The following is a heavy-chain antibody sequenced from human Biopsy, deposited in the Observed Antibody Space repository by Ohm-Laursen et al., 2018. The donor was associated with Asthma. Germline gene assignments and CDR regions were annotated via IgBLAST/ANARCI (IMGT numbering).Heavy chain of an antibody. J-gene: IGHJ5*02. Sequence: SLRLSCTASGFTFSSYSMNWVRQAPGKGLEWVSSISSSSSYIYYADSVKGRFTISRDNAKNSLYLQMNSLRAEDTAVYYCARDRYGDYDGWFDPWGQGTLVTVSS. D-gene: IGHD4-17*01. CDR3: ARDRYGDYDGWFDP. CDR1: GFTFSSYS. CDR2: ISSSSSYI. V-gene: IGHV3-21*01.